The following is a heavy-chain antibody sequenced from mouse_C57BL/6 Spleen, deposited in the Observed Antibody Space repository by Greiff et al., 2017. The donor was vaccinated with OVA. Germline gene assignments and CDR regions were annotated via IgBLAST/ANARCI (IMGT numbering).Heavy chain of an antibody. CDR2: IDPETGGT. V-gene: IGHV1-15*01. Sequence: LVESGAELVRPGASVTLSCKASGYTFTDYEMHWVKQTPVHGLEWIGAIDPETGGTAYNQKFKGKAILTADKSSSTAYMELRSLTSEDSAVYYCTRGGLGYFDYWGQGTTLTVSS. CDR1: GYTFTDYE. J-gene: IGHJ2*01. CDR3: TRGGLGYFDY. D-gene: IGHD2-4*01.